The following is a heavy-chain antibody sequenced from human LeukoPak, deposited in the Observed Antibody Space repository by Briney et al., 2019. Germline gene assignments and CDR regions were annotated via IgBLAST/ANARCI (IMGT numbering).Heavy chain of an antibody. V-gene: IGHV3-53*01. CDR3: ARPFHDAFDI. CDR2: IYSGGST. CDR1: GFTVSSNY. Sequence: GGSLRLSCAASGFTVSSNYMSWVRRAPGKGLEWVSVIYSGGSTYYADSVKGRFTISRDNSKNTLYLQMNSLRAEDTAVYYCARPFHDAFDIWGQGTMVTVSS. J-gene: IGHJ3*02. D-gene: IGHD2/OR15-2a*01.